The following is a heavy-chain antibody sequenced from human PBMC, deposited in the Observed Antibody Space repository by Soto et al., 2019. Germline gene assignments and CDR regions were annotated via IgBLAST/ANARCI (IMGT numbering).Heavy chain of an antibody. CDR2: IYHSGST. V-gene: IGHV4-4*02. Sequence: SETLSLTCAVSGGSISSSNWWSWVRQPPGKGLEWIGEIYHSGSTNYNPSLKSRVTISVDKSKNQFSLKLSSVTAADTAVYYCARVGLAAAGTTFDYWGQGSLVTVSS. D-gene: IGHD6-13*01. CDR1: GGSISSSNW. CDR3: ARVGLAAAGTTFDY. J-gene: IGHJ4*02.